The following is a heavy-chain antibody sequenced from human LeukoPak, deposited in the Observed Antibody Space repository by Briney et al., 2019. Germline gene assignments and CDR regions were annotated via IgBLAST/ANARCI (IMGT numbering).Heavy chain of an antibody. D-gene: IGHD3-22*01. CDR2: ISSSSSTI. J-gene: IGHJ4*02. Sequence: GGSLRLSCAASGFTFSSYSMNWVRQAPGKGLEWVSYISSSSSTIYYADSVKGRFTISRDNAKNSLYLQMNSLRAEDTAVYYCARWVDYYDSSGYQDYWGQGTLVTVSS. V-gene: IGHV3-48*04. CDR3: ARWVDYYDSSGYQDY. CDR1: GFTFSSYS.